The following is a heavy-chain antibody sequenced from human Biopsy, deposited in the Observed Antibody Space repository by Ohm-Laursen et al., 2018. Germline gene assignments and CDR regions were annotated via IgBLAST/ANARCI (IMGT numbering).Heavy chain of an antibody. J-gene: IGHJ4*02. CDR1: GFSISSGHY. CDR3: ARDSRGGHLNTTLITGKNLDS. Sequence: SETLSLTCAVFGFSISSGHYWTWIRQSPGKGLEWIGYIYYTGSTNYNPSVKSRVTISVDTSKNQFSLKLNSVTAAGTAVYFCARDSRGGHLNTTLITGKNLDSWGQGILVTVSS. CDR2: IYYTGST. V-gene: IGHV4-61*01. D-gene: IGHD3-16*01.